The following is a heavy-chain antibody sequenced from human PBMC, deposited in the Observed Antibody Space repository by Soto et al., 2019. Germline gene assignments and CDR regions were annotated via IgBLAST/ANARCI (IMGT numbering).Heavy chain of an antibody. Sequence: LSLTCAVNGGSFSDYYWSWIRQPPGKGLEWIGEINHSGSTNYNPSLKGGVTISVDPSKSQFSLKLISVTAADTAVYYCARESRYYGDLGKVYYYMDVWGKGTTVTVSS. D-gene: IGHD4-17*01. CDR1: GGSFSDYY. V-gene: IGHV4-34*01. CDR3: ARESRYYGDLGKVYYYMDV. CDR2: INHSGST. J-gene: IGHJ6*03.